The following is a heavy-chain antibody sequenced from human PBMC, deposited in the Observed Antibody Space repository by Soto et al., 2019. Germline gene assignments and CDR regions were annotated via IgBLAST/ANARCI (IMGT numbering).Heavy chain of an antibody. CDR3: ARDRLVGATTGDFEY. CDR1: GYTFTRYY. D-gene: IGHD1-26*01. J-gene: IGHJ4*02. CDR2: INPSGGST. Sequence: VASVTVSCKASGYTFTRYYMHWVRQAPGQGLEWMGIINPSGGSTSYAQKFQGRATMTRDTSTRTVYMELSSLTSEDTAVYYCARDRLVGATTGDFEYWGQGTLVTVSS. V-gene: IGHV1-46*01.